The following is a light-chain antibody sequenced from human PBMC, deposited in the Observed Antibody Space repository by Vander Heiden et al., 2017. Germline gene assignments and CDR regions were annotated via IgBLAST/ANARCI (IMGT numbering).Light chain of an antibody. CDR2: EVN. CDR1: SSDIGIYNF. Sequence: QSALTQPASVSGSPGPSITISCTGTSSDIGIYNFVSWHQQHPGKAPKVMIYEVNKRPSGVSNRFSGSKSGNTASLTISGLQAEDEADYYCCSYASGNTFVFGTGTKVTVL. J-gene: IGLJ1*01. CDR3: CSYASGNTFV. V-gene: IGLV2-23*02.